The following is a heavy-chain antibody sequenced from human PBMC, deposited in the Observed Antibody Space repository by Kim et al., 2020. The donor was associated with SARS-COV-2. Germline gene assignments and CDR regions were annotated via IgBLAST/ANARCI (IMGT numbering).Heavy chain of an antibody. V-gene: IGHV3-23*01. Sequence: GGSLRLSCAASGFTFSSYAMSWVRQAPGKGLEWVSAISRDGGAAFYTDSVKGRFTVSRDNFKNTLYLQMNSLGAEDTAVYYCEVRGLIITWGRGTLVTVSS. CDR1: GFTFSSYA. J-gene: IGHJ5*02. CDR2: ISRDGGAA. D-gene: IGHD3-10*01. CDR3: EVRGLIIT.